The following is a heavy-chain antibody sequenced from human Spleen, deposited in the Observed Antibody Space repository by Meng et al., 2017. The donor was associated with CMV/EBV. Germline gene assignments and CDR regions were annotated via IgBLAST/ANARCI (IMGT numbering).Heavy chain of an antibody. J-gene: IGHJ3*02. V-gene: IGHV1-18*01. CDR3: ARNLDSSGWYGDAFDI. Sequence: ASVKVSCKASGYTFPTYGISWVRQAPGQGLEWMGWISAYNGNTNYAQKLQGRVTMTTDTSTSTAYMELRSLRSDDTAVYSCARNLDSSGWYGDAFDIWGQGTMVTVSS. CDR2: ISAYNGNT. D-gene: IGHD6-19*01. CDR1: GYTFPTYG.